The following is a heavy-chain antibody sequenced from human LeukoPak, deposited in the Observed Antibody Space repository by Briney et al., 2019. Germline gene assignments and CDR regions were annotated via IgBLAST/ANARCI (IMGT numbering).Heavy chain of an antibody. J-gene: IGHJ3*02. CDR3: TRLAYCGGDCYGDAFDI. CDR1: GFTFSSYG. Sequence: GGSLRLSCAASGFTFSSYGMHWVRQASGKGPEWVGRIRSKANSYATAYAASVKGRFTISRDDSKNTAYLQMNSLKTEDTAVYYCTRLAYCGGDCYGDAFDIWGQGTMVTVSS. V-gene: IGHV3-73*01. D-gene: IGHD2-21*01. CDR2: IRSKANSYAT.